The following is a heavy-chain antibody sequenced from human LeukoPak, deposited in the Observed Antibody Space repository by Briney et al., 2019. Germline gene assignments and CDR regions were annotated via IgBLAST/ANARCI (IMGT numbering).Heavy chain of an antibody. CDR3: ARSTPSPSPQLWLPYYYYYMDV. Sequence: SSETLSLTCAVYGGSFSGYYWSWIRQPPGKGLEWIGEINHSGSTNYNPSLKSRVTISVDTSKNQFSLKLSSVTAADTAVYYCARSTPSPSPQLWLPYYYYYMDVWGKGTTVTVSS. J-gene: IGHJ6*03. D-gene: IGHD5-18*01. CDR2: INHSGST. V-gene: IGHV4-34*01. CDR1: GGSFSGYY.